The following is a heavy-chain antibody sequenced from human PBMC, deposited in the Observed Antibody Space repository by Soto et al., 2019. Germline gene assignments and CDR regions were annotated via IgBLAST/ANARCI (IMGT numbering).Heavy chain of an antibody. D-gene: IGHD3-22*01. Sequence: SETLSLTCSVSGGSITPYYWSWIRQAPGKGLEWIGYIYFAGTTTYNPSLKSRVTMSVDTSENQFSLKLTSVTAADTAVYYCARLGGFYQALDAWGQGTLVTVSS. CDR1: GGSITPYY. CDR2: IYFAGTT. CDR3: ARLGGFYQALDA. J-gene: IGHJ5*02. V-gene: IGHV4-59*08.